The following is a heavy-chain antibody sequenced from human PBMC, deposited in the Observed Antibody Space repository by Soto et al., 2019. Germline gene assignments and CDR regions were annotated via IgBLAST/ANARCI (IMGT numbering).Heavy chain of an antibody. D-gene: IGHD1-1*01. CDR2: ISAYNGNT. V-gene: IGHV1-18*04. J-gene: IGHJ4*02. CDR3: ARDRTILERRPGY. Sequence: ASVKGSCKASGYTFTSYCISCVRQSPGQGLEWMGWISAYNGNTNYAQKLQGRVTMTTDTSTSTAYMELRSLRSDDTAVYYCARDRTILERRPGYWGQGTLVTVSS. CDR1: GYTFTSYC.